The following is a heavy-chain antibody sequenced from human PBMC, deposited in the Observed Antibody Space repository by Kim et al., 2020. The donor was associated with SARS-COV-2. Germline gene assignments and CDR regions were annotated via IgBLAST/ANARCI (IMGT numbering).Heavy chain of an antibody. V-gene: IGHV3-48*03. CDR3: AVELASFYCYYYGVDV. J-gene: IGHJ6*02. CDR2: ISSSGSSI. D-gene: IGHD6-6*01. CDR1: GFTFSSYE. Sequence: GGSLRLSCAASGFTFSSYEMNWVRQAPGKGLEWVSYISSSGSSIYYADSVKGRFTISRDNAKNSLYLQMNSLRAEDTAVYYCAVELASFYCYYYGVDVCGHEST.